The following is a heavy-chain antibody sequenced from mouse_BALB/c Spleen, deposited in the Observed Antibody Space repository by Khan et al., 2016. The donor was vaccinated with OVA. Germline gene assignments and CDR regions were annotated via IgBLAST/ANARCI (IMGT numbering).Heavy chain of an antibody. CDR2: IYPGNDDT. CDR1: GYTFSSSW. Sequence: QVQLQQSGAELVRPGSSVKISCKASGYTFSSSWMNWVKHRPGQGLEWIGQIYPGNDDTDYNGKFKDKASLTADKSSRTAYMQLTSLTSEDSAVYFCARYFGSRFAYWGQGTLFTVSA. J-gene: IGHJ3*01. D-gene: IGHD1-1*01. V-gene: IGHV1-80*01. CDR3: ARYFGSRFAY.